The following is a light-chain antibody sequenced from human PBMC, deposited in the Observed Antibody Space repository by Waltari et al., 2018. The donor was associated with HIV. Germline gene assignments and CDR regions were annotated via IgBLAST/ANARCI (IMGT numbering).Light chain of an antibody. CDR1: SSDVGGYTY. J-gene: IGLJ1*01. V-gene: IGLV2-14*01. Sequence: QSALTQPASVSGSPGQSITIPCPGTSSDVGGYTYVSWYQQHPGKAPKLMIYEVSNRPSGVSNRFSGSKSGNTASLTISGLQAEDEADYYCSSYTSSSTLEVFGTGTKVTVL. CDR3: SSYTSSSTLEV. CDR2: EVS.